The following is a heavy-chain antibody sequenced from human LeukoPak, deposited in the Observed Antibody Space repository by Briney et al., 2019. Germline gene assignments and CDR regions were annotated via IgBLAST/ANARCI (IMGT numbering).Heavy chain of an antibody. V-gene: IGHV3-21*01. D-gene: IGHD3-10*01. CDR2: IDSTSTYK. Sequence: GGSLRLSCAASGFTFSSSSMNWVRQAPGKGLEWVSYIDSTSTYKLYTGSVEGRFTISRDNAKNSLYLQMNSLRAEDTAVYYCARDTSGSYSITYFDYWGHGALVTVSA. CDR3: ARDTSGSYSITYFDY. J-gene: IGHJ4*01. CDR1: GFTFSSSS.